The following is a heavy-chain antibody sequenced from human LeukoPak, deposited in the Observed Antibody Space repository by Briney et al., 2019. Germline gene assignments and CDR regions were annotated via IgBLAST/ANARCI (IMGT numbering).Heavy chain of an antibody. CDR1: GGSISSYY. CDR3: AREGWLQDYYYGMDV. D-gene: IGHD5-24*01. CDR2: IYYSGST. Sequence: ASETLSLTCTVSGGSISSYYWSWIRQPPGKGLEWIGYIYYSGSTNYNPSLKSRVTISVDTSKNQFSLKLSSVTAADTAVYYCAREGWLQDYYYGMDVWGQGTTVTVSS. V-gene: IGHV4-59*01. J-gene: IGHJ6*02.